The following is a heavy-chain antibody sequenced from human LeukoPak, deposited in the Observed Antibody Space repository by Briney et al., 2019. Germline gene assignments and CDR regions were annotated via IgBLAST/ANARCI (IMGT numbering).Heavy chain of an antibody. CDR1: GYTFTGYY. CDR2: INPNSSGA. D-gene: IGHD3-9*01. V-gene: IGHV1-2*02. CDR3: ARDDYDISTGYYGWFDP. J-gene: IGHJ5*02. Sequence: ASVKVSCKASGYTFTGYYMHWVRQAPGQGLEWMGWINPNSSGANYAEKFQGRFTMPRDTSISTAYMELSRLRSDDTAVYYCARDDYDISTGYYGWFDPWGQGTLVTVSS.